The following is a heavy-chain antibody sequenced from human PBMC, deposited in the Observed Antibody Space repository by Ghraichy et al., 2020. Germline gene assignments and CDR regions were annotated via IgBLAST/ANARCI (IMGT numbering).Heavy chain of an antibody. CDR2: MNPNSGNT. CDR1: GYTFTSYD. CDR3: ARGDYASAEYGMDV. J-gene: IGHJ6*02. V-gene: IGHV1-8*01. Sequence: ASVKVSCKASGYTFTSYDINWVRQATGQGLEWMGWMNPNSGNTGYAQKFQGRVTMTRNTSISTAYMELSSLRSEDTAVYYCARGDYASAEYGMDVWGQGTTVTVSS. D-gene: IGHD4-17*01.